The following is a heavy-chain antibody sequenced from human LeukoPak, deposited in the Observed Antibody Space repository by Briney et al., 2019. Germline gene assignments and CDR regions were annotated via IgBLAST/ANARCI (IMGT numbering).Heavy chain of an antibody. J-gene: IGHJ5*02. CDR3: TADRFS. CDR2: ITSKSDGGTT. CDR1: GTTFSDAW. Sequence: GGSLRLSCAASGTTFSDAWMSWVRQTPGKGLEWVARITSKSDGGTTDYAAPVKGRFTISRDDSEATLYLQMNSQKTEDTAVYYCTADRFSWGQGTPVTVSS. V-gene: IGHV3-15*01.